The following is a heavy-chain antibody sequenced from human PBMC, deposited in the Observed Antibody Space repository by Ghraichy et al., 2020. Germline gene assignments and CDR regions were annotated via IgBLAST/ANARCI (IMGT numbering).Heavy chain of an antibody. Sequence: GESLNISCAASGFTVSSNYMSWVRQAPGKGLEWVSIIYSGGSTYYADSVKGRFTISRDNSKNTLCLQMNSLRAEDTAVYYCARFLVPANYFDYWGQGTLVTVSS. CDR1: GFTVSSNY. J-gene: IGHJ4*02. V-gene: IGHV3-53*01. CDR3: ARFLVPANYFDY. CDR2: IYSGGST. D-gene: IGHD2-2*01.